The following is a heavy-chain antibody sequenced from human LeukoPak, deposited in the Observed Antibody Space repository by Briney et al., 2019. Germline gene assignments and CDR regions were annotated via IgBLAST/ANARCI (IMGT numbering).Heavy chain of an antibody. J-gene: IGHJ3*02. D-gene: IGHD1-1*01. Sequence: SETLSLPCTVSGGSISSSSYYWGWIRQPPGKGLEWIGSIYYSGSTYYNPSLKSRVTISVDTSKNQFSLKLSSVTAADTAVYYCARVGLESDAFDIWGQGTMVTVSS. CDR2: IYYSGST. V-gene: IGHV4-39*07. CDR1: GGSISSSSYY. CDR3: ARVGLESDAFDI.